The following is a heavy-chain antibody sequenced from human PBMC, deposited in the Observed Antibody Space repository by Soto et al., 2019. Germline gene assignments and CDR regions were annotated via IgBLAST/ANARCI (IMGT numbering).Heavy chain of an antibody. CDR3: ARDWDSSGLFDP. CDR1: GASITTYY. D-gene: IGHD3-10*01. CDR2: ISYSGST. V-gene: IGHV4-59*01. Sequence: TLSLTCSVSGASITTYYWSWIRQPPGKGLEWIGSISYSGSTKYNPSLESRVMISLDTSKNQFSLRLTSVTAADTALYYCARDWDSSGLFDPWGQGALVTVSS. J-gene: IGHJ5*02.